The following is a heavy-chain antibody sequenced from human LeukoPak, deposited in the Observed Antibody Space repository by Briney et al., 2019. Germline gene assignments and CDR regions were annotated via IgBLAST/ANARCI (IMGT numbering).Heavy chain of an antibody. D-gene: IGHD2-21*02. CDR2: IYYSGST. CDR1: GGSISSYY. Sequence: TSSETLSLTCTVSGGSISSYYWNWIRQPPGKGLEWIGSIYYSGSTYYNPSLKSRVTISVDTSKNQFSLKLSSVTAADTAVYYCARQRPMVVTAIPAYFDYWGQGTLVTVSS. V-gene: IGHV4-59*05. CDR3: ARQRPMVVTAIPAYFDY. J-gene: IGHJ4*02.